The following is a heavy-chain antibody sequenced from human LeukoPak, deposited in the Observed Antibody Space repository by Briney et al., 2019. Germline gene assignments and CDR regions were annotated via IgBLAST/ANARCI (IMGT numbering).Heavy chain of an antibody. V-gene: IGHV1-3*01. Sequence: ASVKFSCKASGYTFTSYAMHWVRQAPGQRLKWMGWINAGNGNTKYSQKFQGRVTITRDTSASTAYMELSSLRSEDTAVYYCARFIAVARNFDYWGQGTLVTVSS. CDR2: INAGNGNT. CDR1: GYTFTSYA. D-gene: IGHD6-19*01. CDR3: ARFIAVARNFDY. J-gene: IGHJ4*02.